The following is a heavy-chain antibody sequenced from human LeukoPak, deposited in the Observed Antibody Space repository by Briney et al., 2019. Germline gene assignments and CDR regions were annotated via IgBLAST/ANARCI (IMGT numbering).Heavy chain of an antibody. CDR1: GFTFSRYE. CDR3: ARDLGMTDGDYVSYFDY. CDR2: ISSSGSII. D-gene: IGHD4-17*01. J-gene: IGHJ4*02. Sequence: RGSRRLSCAASGFTFSRYELNWVRQAPGKGLEWVSYISSSGSIIYYADSVKGRFTISRDNAKNSLYLQMNSLRAEDTAVYYCARDLGMTDGDYVSYFDYWGQGTLVTVSS. V-gene: IGHV3-48*03.